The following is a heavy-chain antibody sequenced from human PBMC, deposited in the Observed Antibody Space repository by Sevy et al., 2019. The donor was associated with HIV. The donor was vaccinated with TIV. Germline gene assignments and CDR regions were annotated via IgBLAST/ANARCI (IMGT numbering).Heavy chain of an antibody. CDR1: GFTFSSYA. V-gene: IGHV3-23*01. CDR2: ISGGGGSI. CDR3: AKEKRYCGGDCYAPPTRFDP. Sequence: GGSLRLSCVASGFTFSSYAMSWVRQAKGKGLEWVSVISGGGGSIFYADSMKGRFTISRDNSKNTVYLQMSNLRAEDTAVYYCAKEKRYCGGDCYAPPTRFDPWGQGTQVTVSS. J-gene: IGHJ5*02. D-gene: IGHD2-21*02.